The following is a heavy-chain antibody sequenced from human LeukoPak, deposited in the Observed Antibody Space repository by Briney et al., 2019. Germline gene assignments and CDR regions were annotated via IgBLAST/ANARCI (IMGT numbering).Heavy chain of an antibody. V-gene: IGHV4-59*08. J-gene: IGHJ4*02. CDR1: GGSISSYY. D-gene: IGHD3-10*01. CDR2: ISYNGST. Sequence: PSETLSLTCTVSGGSISSYYWSWIRQPPGKGLEYIGYISYNGSTNYNPSLKSRVTISVDTSKNQFSLKLSFVTAADTAVYYCASLSRSGTQTVDYWGQGTLVTVSS. CDR3: ASLSRSGTQTVDY.